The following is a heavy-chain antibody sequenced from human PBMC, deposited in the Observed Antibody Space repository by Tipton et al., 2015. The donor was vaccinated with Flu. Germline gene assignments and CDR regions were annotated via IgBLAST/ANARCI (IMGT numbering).Heavy chain of an antibody. CDR1: GGTFSSYA. CDR3: ARDRLLWFGEGEYGMDV. D-gene: IGHD3-10*01. CDR2: IIPILGIA. V-gene: IGHV1-69*01. Sequence: QVQLVQSGAEVKKPGSSVKVSCKASGGTFSSYAISWVRQAPGQGLEWMGGIIPILGIANYAQKFQGRVTITADESTSTAYMEMSSLGSGDTAVYYCARDRLLWFGEGEYGMDVWGQGTTVTVSS. J-gene: IGHJ6*02.